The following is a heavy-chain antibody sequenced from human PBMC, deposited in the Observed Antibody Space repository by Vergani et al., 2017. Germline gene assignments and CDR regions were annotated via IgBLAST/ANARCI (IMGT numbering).Heavy chain of an antibody. CDR1: GYTFTSYA. Sequence: QVQLVQSGAEVKKPGASVKVSCKASGYTFTSYAMHWVRQAPGQRLEWMGWINAGNGNTKYSQKFQGRVTITRDTSASTAYMELSRLRSEDTAVYYCARGGGPGYFDYWGQGTLVTVSS. D-gene: IGHD2-15*01. CDR3: ARGGGPGYFDY. J-gene: IGHJ4*02. V-gene: IGHV1-3*01. CDR2: INAGNGNT.